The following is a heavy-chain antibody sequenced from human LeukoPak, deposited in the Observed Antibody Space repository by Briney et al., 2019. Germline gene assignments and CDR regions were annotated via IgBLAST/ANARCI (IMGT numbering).Heavy chain of an antibody. Sequence: SETLSLTCAVSGGSIGSGGYSWSWIRQPPGKGLEWIGYIYHSGSTYYNPSLKSRVTISVDRSKNQFSLKLSSVTAADTAVYYCARVVVGAIDYWGQGTLVTVSS. V-gene: IGHV4-30-2*01. J-gene: IGHJ4*02. CDR3: ARVVVGAIDY. D-gene: IGHD1-26*01. CDR1: GGSIGSGGYS. CDR2: IYHSGST.